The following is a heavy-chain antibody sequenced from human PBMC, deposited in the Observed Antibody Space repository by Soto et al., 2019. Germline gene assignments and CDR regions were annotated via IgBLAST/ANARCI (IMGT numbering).Heavy chain of an antibody. V-gene: IGHV3-7*01. CDR1: GFTFSNYW. CDR3: ARDPTYFYDSSGYYDY. Sequence: HPGGSLRLSCVASGFTFSNYWMNWVRQAPGKGLEWVASIKQDGNEKHYADSVKGRFTISRDNAKNTLYLQMNSLRAEDTAVYYCARDPTYFYDSSGYYDYWGQGTLVTVSS. J-gene: IGHJ4*02. D-gene: IGHD3-22*01. CDR2: IKQDGNEK.